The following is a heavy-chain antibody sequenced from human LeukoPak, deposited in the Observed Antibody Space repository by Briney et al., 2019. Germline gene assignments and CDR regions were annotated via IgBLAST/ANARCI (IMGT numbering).Heavy chain of an antibody. J-gene: IGHJ5*02. CDR2: ISSGGRTI. CDR1: GFTFSDYY. V-gene: IGHV3-11*01. Sequence: GGSLRLSCAASGFTFSDYYMSWIRQAPGKGLVWVSYISSGGRTIYYADSVKGRFTISRDNAKNSLYLQMNSLRAEDTAIYYCARDQERISMVRGVAKPNWFDPWGQGTLVTVSS. CDR3: ARDQERISMVRGVAKPNWFDP. D-gene: IGHD3-10*01.